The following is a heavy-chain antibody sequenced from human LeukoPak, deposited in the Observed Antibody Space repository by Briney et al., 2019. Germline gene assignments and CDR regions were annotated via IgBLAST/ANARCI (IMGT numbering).Heavy chain of an antibody. CDR3: ARTLGYSSSWYPFDF. J-gene: IGHJ4*02. Sequence: PGGSLRLSCAVSGFTFSSYAINWVRQAPGKGLEWVSSISGSSGSTFYADSVKGRFTISRDNSKNTLYLQMNSLRAEDTAVYYCARTLGYSSSWYPFDFWGQGTLVTVSS. V-gene: IGHV3-23*01. CDR1: GFTFSSYA. CDR2: ISGSSGST. D-gene: IGHD6-13*01.